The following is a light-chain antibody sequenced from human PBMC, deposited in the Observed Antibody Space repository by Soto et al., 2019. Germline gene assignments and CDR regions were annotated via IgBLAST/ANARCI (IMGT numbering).Light chain of an antibody. CDR2: GAS. V-gene: IGKV3-20*01. Sequence: IVLTQSPGTLSLSPGERATLSCRASQSVSSSYLAWYQQKPGQAPRLLIYGASSRATGIPDRFSGSGSGTDLSLTISRLEPEDFVGYYCHQDDSSPLTFGGGTMVEIK. CDR1: QSVSSSY. CDR3: HQDDSSPLT. J-gene: IGKJ4*01.